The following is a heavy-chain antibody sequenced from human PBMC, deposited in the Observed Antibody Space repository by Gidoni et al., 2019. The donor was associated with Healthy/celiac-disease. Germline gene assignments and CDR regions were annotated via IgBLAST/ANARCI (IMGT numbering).Heavy chain of an antibody. CDR3: ARERVDTALLSCFDY. Sequence: EVQLVESGGGLVKPGGSLRLSCAASGFTFSSYSMNWVRQAPGKGLEWVSSSSSSSSYIYYADSVKGRFTISRDNAKNSLYLQMNSLRAEDTAVYYCARERVDTALLSCFDYWGQGTLVTVSS. CDR2: SSSSSSYI. V-gene: IGHV3-21*01. J-gene: IGHJ4*02. D-gene: IGHD5-18*01. CDR1: GFTFSSYS.